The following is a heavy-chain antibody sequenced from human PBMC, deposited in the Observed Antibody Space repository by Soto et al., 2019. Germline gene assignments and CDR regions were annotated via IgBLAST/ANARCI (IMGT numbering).Heavy chain of an antibody. D-gene: IGHD3-22*01. V-gene: IGHV4-30-4*01. Sequence: PSETLSLTCAVSGASVTSDDYYFSWIRQPPWKGLELIGYIYHSGSTYYNPSLKSRVSISIDTSQNQFSLKLTSLTAADTAVYYCARDPIFYYASSGYGGSYFDYWGQGSRVTVSS. J-gene: IGHJ4*02. CDR1: GASVTSDDYY. CDR3: ARDPIFYYASSGYGGSYFDY. CDR2: IYHSGST.